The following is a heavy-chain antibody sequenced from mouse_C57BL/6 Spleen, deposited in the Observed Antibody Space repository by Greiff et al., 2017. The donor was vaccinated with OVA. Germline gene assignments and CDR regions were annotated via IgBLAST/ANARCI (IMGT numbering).Heavy chain of an antibody. Sequence: VQLQQSGAELVRPGASVTLSCKASGYTFTDYEMHWVKQTPVHGLEWIGAIDPETGGPAYNQKFKGKAILTADKSSSTAYMELRSLTSEDSAVYYCTNSTYYFDYWGQGTTLTVSS. CDR2: IDPETGGP. D-gene: IGHD2-5*01. CDR1: GYTFTDYE. V-gene: IGHV1-15*01. CDR3: TNSTYYFDY. J-gene: IGHJ2*01.